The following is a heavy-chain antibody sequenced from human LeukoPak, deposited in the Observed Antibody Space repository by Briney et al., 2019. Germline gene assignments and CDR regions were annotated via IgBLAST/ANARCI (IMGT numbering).Heavy chain of an antibody. J-gene: IGHJ4*02. CDR1: GGSISSSNW. D-gene: IGHD6-19*01. CDR2: IYHSGST. V-gene: IGHV4-4*02. CDR3: ARDLRTYTSGYFRGFDY. Sequence: SETLSLTCAVSGGSISSSNWWSWVRQPPGKGLEWIGEIYHSGSTNYNPSLKSRVTISVDKSKNQFSLKLSSVTAADTAVYYCARDLRTYTSGYFRGFDYWGQGTLVTVSS.